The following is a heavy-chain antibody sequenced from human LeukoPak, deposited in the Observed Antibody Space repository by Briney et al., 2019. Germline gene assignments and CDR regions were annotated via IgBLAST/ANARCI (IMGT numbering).Heavy chain of an antibody. CDR3: ARRGYSSQFDP. D-gene: IGHD6-13*01. V-gene: IGHV4-59*01. Sequence: SETLSLTCTVSGGSITSYYWSWIRQPPGKGLEWIGYIYYSGSTNCNPSLRSRVTISVDTSKNQFSLKLSSVTAADTAVYYCARRGYSSQFDPWGQGTLVTVSS. CDR2: IYYSGST. CDR1: GGSITSYY. J-gene: IGHJ5*02.